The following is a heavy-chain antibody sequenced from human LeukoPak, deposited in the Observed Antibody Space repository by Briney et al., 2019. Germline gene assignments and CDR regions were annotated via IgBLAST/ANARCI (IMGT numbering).Heavy chain of an antibody. D-gene: IGHD4-17*01. J-gene: IGHJ4*02. Sequence: GGSLRLSCAASAFTFSNYAMSWVRQAPGKGLEWVSGISGSGGSTYYADSVKGRFTISRDNSKNTPYLQINSLRAEDTAVYYCAKGFTVTTYGWGVDYWGQGTLVTVSS. CDR1: AFTFSNYA. CDR3: AKGFTVTTYGWGVDY. V-gene: IGHV3-23*01. CDR2: ISGSGGST.